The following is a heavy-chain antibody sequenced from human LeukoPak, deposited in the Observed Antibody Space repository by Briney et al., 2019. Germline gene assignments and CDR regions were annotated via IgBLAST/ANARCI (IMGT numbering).Heavy chain of an antibody. V-gene: IGHV3-48*01. CDR3: ARDRMCDI. Sequence: GGSLRLSCAASGFTFSSYSMNWVRQAPGKGLEWVSYISSSSSTIYYADSVKGRFTISRDNAKNSLYLQMNSLRAEDTAVYYCARDRMCDIWGQGTMVTDSS. CDR2: ISSSSSTI. CDR1: GFTFSSYS. J-gene: IGHJ3*02.